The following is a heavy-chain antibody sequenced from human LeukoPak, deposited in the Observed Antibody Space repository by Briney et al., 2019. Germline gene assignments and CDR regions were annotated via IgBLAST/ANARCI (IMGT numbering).Heavy chain of an antibody. Sequence: SVKVSCKASGGTFSSYAISWVRQAPGQGLERMGGIIPIFGTANYAQKFQGRVTITADESTSTAYMELSSLRSEDTAVYYCAVLSPDYDSSGYYGRNPYYFDYWGQGTLVTVSS. CDR1: GGTFSSYA. J-gene: IGHJ4*02. CDR3: AVLSPDYDSSGYYGRNPYYFDY. CDR2: IIPIFGTA. D-gene: IGHD3-22*01. V-gene: IGHV1-69*13.